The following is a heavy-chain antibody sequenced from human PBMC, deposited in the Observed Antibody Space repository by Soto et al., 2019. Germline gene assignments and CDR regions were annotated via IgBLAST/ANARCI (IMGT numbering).Heavy chain of an antibody. CDR3: ASAGPLDASSRRSDYYYYGMDV. Sequence: ASVKVSCKASGYTFTGYYLHWVRQAPGQGLEWMGWINPNSDGTNYAQKFQGWVTMTRDTSISTAYMELSRLRSDDTAVYFCASAGPLDASSRRSDYYYYGMDVWGQGTTVTVSS. V-gene: IGHV1-2*04. CDR2: INPNSDGT. CDR1: GYTFTGYY. J-gene: IGHJ6*02. D-gene: IGHD3-3*01.